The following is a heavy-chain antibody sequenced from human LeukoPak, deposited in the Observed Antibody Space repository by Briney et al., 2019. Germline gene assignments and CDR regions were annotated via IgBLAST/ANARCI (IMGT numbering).Heavy chain of an antibody. Sequence: GGSLRLSCAASGFTFSTYSMIWVRQAPGKGLEWVSSISSSSNYMYYADSVKGRFTISRDNAKNAVYLQMNSLRAEDTAVYYCARETPRRGETRDGYRWGQGTLVTVSS. D-gene: IGHD5-24*01. V-gene: IGHV3-21*01. CDR1: GFTFSTYS. CDR2: ISSSSNYM. J-gene: IGHJ4*02. CDR3: ARETPRRGETRDGYR.